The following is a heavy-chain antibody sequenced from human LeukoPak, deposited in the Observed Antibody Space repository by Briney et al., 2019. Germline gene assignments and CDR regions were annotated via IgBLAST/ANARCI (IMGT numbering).Heavy chain of an antibody. CDR2: IYYSGST. D-gene: IGHD6-6*01. CDR1: GGSISSSSYY. V-gene: IGHV4-39*01. Sequence: PSETLSLTCTVSGGSISSSSYYWGWIRQPPGKGLEWIGSIYYSGSTYYNPSLKSRVTISVDTSKNQFSLKLSSVTAADTAVYYCARHGYSSSAAPLWDWGQGTLVTVSS. CDR3: ARHGYSSSAAPLWD. J-gene: IGHJ4*02.